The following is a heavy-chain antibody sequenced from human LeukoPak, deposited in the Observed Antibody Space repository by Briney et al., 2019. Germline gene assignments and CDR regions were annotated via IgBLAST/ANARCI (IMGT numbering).Heavy chain of an antibody. CDR2: IIPIFGTA. D-gene: IGHD6-19*01. Sequence: ASVKVSCKASGGTFSSYAISWVRQAPGQGLEWMGGIIPIFGTANYAQKFQGRVTITADQSTSTAHMELSSLRSEDTAVYYCARGVSSGWLYYFDYWGQGTLVTVSS. V-gene: IGHV1-69*13. CDR1: GGTFSSYA. CDR3: ARGVSSGWLYYFDY. J-gene: IGHJ4*02.